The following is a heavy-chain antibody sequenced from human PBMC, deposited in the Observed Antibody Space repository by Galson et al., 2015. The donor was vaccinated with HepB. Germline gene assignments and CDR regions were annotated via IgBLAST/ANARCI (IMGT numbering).Heavy chain of an antibody. Sequence: SLRLSCAASGFTFSSYAIDWVRQAPGKGLEYVSGISSQGVSTYYANSVKGRFTISRDNSKNTVYLQMDSLRVEDTALYYCARGLGTRYSNSWYFFDAMDVWGQGTTVIVSS. D-gene: IGHD2/OR15-2a*01. J-gene: IGHJ6*02. CDR2: ISSQGVST. CDR3: ARGLGTRYSNSWYFFDAMDV. CDR1: GFTFSSYA. V-gene: IGHV3-64*01.